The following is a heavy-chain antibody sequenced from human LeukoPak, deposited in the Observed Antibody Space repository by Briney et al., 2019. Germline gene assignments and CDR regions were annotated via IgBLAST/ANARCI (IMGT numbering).Heavy chain of an antibody. J-gene: IGHJ6*02. Sequence: ASVKVSCKASGYTFTSYAMHWVRQAPGQRLEWMGWINAGNGNTKYSQKFQGRVTITRDTSASTAYMELSSLRSEDTAVDYCARETAVPATIYYYYGMDVWGQGTTVTVSS. D-gene: IGHD2-2*01. CDR1: GYTFTSYA. CDR3: ARETAVPATIYYYYGMDV. V-gene: IGHV1-3*01. CDR2: INAGNGNT.